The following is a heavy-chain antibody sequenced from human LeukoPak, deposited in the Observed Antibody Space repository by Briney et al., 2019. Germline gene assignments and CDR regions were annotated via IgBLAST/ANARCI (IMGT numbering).Heavy chain of an antibody. D-gene: IGHD3-10*01. CDR3: ARVGFGELLGGYYFDY. CDR2: MNPNSGNT. V-gene: IGHV1-8*02. J-gene: IGHJ4*02. CDR1: GYTFTGYY. Sequence: ASVKVSCKASGYTFTGYYMHWVRQATGQGLEWMGWMNPNSGNTGYAQKFQGRVTMTRNTSISTAYMELSSLRSEDTAVYYCARVGFGELLGGYYFDYWGQGTLVTVSS.